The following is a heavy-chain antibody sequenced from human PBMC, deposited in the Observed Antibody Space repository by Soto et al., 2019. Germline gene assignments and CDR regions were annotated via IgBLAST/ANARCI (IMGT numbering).Heavy chain of an antibody. J-gene: IGHJ3*01. D-gene: IGHD2-2*01. CDR2: IHPGGQTI. Sequence: GGSMRLSCAASGFTFRSSEMYWVRQAPGKGLEWISYIHPGGQTIFYAESVKGRFTISRDNAKHSVYLQMNSLRAEDTAVYYCARRGSSWGRGTKVTVSS. V-gene: IGHV3-48*03. CDR1: GFTFRSSE. CDR3: ARRGSS.